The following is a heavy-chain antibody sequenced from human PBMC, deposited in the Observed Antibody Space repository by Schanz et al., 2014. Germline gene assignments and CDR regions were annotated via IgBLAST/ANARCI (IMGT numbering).Heavy chain of an antibody. V-gene: IGHV1-2*02. D-gene: IGHD3-3*01. CDR1: GNTLSAYY. J-gene: IGHJ3*01. Sequence: QVQLVQSGADVKKPGASVKVSCKASGNTLSAYYIHWIRQAPGQGLEWMGWIDPNSGGTNYAQKFQGRVTMTSDTSITTVYMEVNSLTSDDTAVFYCARTASHDVWRRYIPHYAFDLWGQGTVVIVSS. CDR3: ARTASHDVWRRYIPHYAFDL. CDR2: IDPNSGGT.